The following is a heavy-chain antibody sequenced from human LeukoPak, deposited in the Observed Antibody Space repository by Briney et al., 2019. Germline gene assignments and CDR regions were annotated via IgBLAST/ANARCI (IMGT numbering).Heavy chain of an antibody. CDR2: IKQDGSER. Sequence: QSGGSLTRSCAVSGFTFSNDWMRWIRHPPRKGQDLEANIKQDGSERNYLDSVKGRPTISRDDGKNSLYLQMISLRVEDTAVYYCARGWSGFEYWGQGTLVTVSS. CDR3: ARGWSGFEY. J-gene: IGHJ4*02. D-gene: IGHD6-13*01. CDR1: GFTFSNDW. V-gene: IGHV3-7*05.